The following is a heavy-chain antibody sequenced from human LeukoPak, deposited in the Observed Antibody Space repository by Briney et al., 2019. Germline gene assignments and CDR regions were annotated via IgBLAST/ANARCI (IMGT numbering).Heavy chain of an antibody. CDR2: IYHSGST. D-gene: IGHD3-3*01. CDR1: GGSISSGGYY. V-gene: IGHV4-30-2*01. J-gene: IGHJ6*03. Sequence: SQTLSLTCTVSGGSISSGGYYWSWIRQPPGKGLEWIGYIYHSGSTYYNPSLKSRVTISVDTSKNQFSLKLSSVTAADTAVYYCARGPLGYDFWSGYGPRGDYYYYMDVWGKGTTVTVPS. CDR3: ARGPLGYDFWSGYGPRGDYYYYMDV.